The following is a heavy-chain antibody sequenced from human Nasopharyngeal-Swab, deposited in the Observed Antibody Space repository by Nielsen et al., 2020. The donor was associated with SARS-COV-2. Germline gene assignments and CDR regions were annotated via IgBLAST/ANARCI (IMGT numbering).Heavy chain of an antibody. CDR1: GYTFTGYY. D-gene: IGHD3-16*01. CDR3: ARANALGDFDY. V-gene: IGHV1-2*02. CDR2: INPNSGGT. Sequence: ASVKVSCKASGYTFTGYYMHWVRQAPGQGLEWMGWINPNSGGTNYAQKFQGRVTMTRDTSTSTVYMELSSLRSEDTAVYYCARANALGDFDYWGQGTLVTVSS. J-gene: IGHJ4*02.